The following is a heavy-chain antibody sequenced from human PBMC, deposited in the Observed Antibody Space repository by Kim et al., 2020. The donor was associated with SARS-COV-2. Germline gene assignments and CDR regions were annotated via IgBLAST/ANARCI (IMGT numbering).Heavy chain of an antibody. CDR2: ISYDGSNK. J-gene: IGHJ4*02. V-gene: IGHV3-30*18. CDR3: AKTHDSSVSQDY. Sequence: GGSLRLSCAASGFTFSSYGMHWVRQAPGKGLEWVAVISYDGSNKYYADSVKGRFTISRDNSKNTLYLQMNSLRAEDTAVYYCAKTHDSSVSQDYWGQGTLVTVSS. CDR1: GFTFSSYG. D-gene: IGHD3-22*01.